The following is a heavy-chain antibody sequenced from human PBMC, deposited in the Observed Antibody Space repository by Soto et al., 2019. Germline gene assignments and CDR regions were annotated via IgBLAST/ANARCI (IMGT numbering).Heavy chain of an antibody. CDR2: IWYDGSNK. CDR3: ARGARYCGGDCYSPFDY. V-gene: IGHV3-33*01. J-gene: IGHJ4*02. D-gene: IGHD2-21*02. CDR1: GFTFSSYG. Sequence: GGSLRLSCAASGFTFSSYGMHWVRQAPGKGLEWVAVIWYDGSNKYYADSVKGRFTISRDNSKNTLYLQMNSLRAEDTAVYYCARGARYCGGDCYSPFDYWGQGTLVTVSS.